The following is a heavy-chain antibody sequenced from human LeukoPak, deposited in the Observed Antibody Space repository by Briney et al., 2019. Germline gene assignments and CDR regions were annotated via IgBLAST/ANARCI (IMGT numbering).Heavy chain of an antibody. Sequence: PGGSLRLSCAASGFTFSSYAMHWVRQAPGKGLEWVAVISYDGSNKYYADSVKGRFTISRDNSKNTLYLQMNSLRAEDTAVYYCARADDSSGYYNWYYYYYYKDVWGKGTTVTVSS. J-gene: IGHJ6*03. V-gene: IGHV3-30*04. CDR3: ARADDSSGYYNWYYYYYYKDV. CDR2: ISYDGSNK. D-gene: IGHD3-22*01. CDR1: GFTFSSYA.